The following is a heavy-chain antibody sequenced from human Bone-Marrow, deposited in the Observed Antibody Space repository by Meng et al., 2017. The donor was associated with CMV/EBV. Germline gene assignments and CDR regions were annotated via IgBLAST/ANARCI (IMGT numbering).Heavy chain of an antibody. J-gene: IGHJ6*02. CDR2: IKNKTDDGTT. V-gene: IGHV3-15*01. D-gene: IGHD2-2*01. CDR3: TTDPHCSSTSRSLPRMTTVVFYYYYGMDV. CDR1: GFTFSNAW. Sequence: ESLKISCAASGFTFSNAWMSWVRQAPGKGLEWVGRIKNKTDDGTTDYAAPVKGRFTISRNDSKYTLYPQMNSLNTEDTAVYYCTTDPHCSSTSRSLPRMTTVVFYYYYGMDVWGQGTTVTVSS.